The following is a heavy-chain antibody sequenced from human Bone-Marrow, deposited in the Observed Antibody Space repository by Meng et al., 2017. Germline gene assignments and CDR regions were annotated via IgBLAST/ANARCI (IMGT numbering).Heavy chain of an antibody. J-gene: IGHJ1*01. D-gene: IGHD6-19*01. V-gene: IGHV4-39*07. Sequence: QLPVGGSGPGPVRPSAPLPPPCTVPGGSISSSSYYWGWIRQPPGKGLEWIGSIYYSGSTYYNPSLKSRVTISVDTSKNQFSLKLSSVTAADTAVYYCARVRIDSSGWYSIQHWGQGTLVTVSS. CDR3: ARVRIDSSGWYSIQH. CDR2: IYYSGST. CDR1: GGSISSSSYY.